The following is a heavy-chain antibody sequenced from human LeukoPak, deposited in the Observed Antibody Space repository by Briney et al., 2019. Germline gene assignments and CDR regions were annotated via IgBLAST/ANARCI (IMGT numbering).Heavy chain of an antibody. V-gene: IGHV3-21*01. J-gene: IGHJ4*02. CDR2: ISGDSSYI. Sequence: GGSLRLSCAASGFIFSSHPLNWVRQAPGKGLEWVSTISGDSSYIQYADSVKGRFTISRDNTKNSLFLQMSSLRAEDTAVYYCVREVSEGFDFWGQGTLVTVSS. CDR1: GFIFSSHP. CDR3: VREVSEGFDF. D-gene: IGHD3-22*01.